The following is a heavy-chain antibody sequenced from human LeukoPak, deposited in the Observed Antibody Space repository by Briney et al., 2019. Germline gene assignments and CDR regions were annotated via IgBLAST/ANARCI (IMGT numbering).Heavy chain of an antibody. Sequence: GKSLRLSCAASGFTFSSYAMHWVRQSPGKGLEWVAVISYDGLYKYSADSVQDRFNISRDNSKNTLYLQMNSLRAEDTAVYYCARGLKVARGVRGNWFDPWGQGTLVTVSS. J-gene: IGHJ5*02. CDR1: GFTFSSYA. D-gene: IGHD3-10*01. CDR2: ISYDGLYK. CDR3: ARGLKVARGVRGNWFDP. V-gene: IGHV3-30*03.